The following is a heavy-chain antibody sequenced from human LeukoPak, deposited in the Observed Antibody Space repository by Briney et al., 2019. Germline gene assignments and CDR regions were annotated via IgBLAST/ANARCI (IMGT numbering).Heavy chain of an antibody. J-gene: IGHJ4*02. CDR1: GFTFDDYG. D-gene: IGHD4-17*01. CDR3: ARGRGYGDYQGVAYYFDF. CDR2: INWNGGST. Sequence: PGGSLRLSCAASGFTFDDYGMSWDRPAPGKGLEWVTGINWNGGSTGYADSVKGRFTISSDNATNSLYLQMNSLRAEDTALYYCARGRGYGDYQGVAYYFDFWGQGTLVTVSS. V-gene: IGHV3-20*04.